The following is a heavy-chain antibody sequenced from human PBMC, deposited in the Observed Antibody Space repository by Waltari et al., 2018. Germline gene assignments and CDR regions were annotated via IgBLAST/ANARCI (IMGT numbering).Heavy chain of an antibody. CDR1: GGTFSSYA. CDR3: ARDLGRMTTVTTADYNFDY. Sequence: QVQLVQSGAEVKKPGSSVKVSCKASGGTFSSYAISWVRQAPGQGLEWMGGIIPIFGTANYAQKFQGRVTITADESTSTAYMELSSLRSEDTAVYYCARDLGRMTTVTTADYNFDYWGQGTLVTVSS. CDR2: IIPIFGTA. V-gene: IGHV1-69*01. J-gene: IGHJ4*02. D-gene: IGHD4-17*01.